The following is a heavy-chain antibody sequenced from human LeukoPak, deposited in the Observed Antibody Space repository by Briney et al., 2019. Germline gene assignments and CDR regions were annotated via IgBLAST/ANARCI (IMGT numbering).Heavy chain of an antibody. Sequence: PGGSLRLSCAASGFTFSTYAMSWVRQAPGKGLEWVSSAYNVNTFYADSVKGRFTISRDNSKNTLYLQMNSLRAEDTAVYYCARDRRGYCSGGSCYYYFDYWGQGTLVTVSS. D-gene: IGHD2-15*01. CDR2: SAYNVNT. V-gene: IGHV3-23*01. J-gene: IGHJ4*02. CDR3: ARDRRGYCSGGSCYYYFDY. CDR1: GFTFSTYA.